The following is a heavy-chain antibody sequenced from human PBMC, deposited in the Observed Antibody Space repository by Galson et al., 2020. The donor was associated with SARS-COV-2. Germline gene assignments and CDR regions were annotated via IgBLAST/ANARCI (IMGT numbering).Heavy chain of an antibody. Sequence: SETLSLTCPVSGGSISRNYWSWIRQTPGKGLEWIGYIYYSGSPNCNPSLKSRVTISVDTSKNQFSLKLSSVTAADTAVYYCARETRLYSSGWYGHFDYWGQGTLVTVSS. CDR3: ARETRLYSSGWYGHFDY. CDR1: GGSISRNY. V-gene: IGHV4-59*01. J-gene: IGHJ4*02. D-gene: IGHD6-19*01. CDR2: IYYSGSP.